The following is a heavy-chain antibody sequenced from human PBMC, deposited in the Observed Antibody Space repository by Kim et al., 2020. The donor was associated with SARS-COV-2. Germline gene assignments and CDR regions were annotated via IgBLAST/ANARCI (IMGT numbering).Heavy chain of an antibody. Sequence: GGSLRLSCAASGFTFSSYGMHWARQAPGKGLEWVAVISYDGSNKYYADSVKGRLTISRDNFKNTLYLQMNSLGAEDTAVYYCAKEGAGWPTRHWGQGTLVTVSS. J-gene: IGHJ1*01. CDR2: ISYDGSNK. CDR1: GFTFSSYG. D-gene: IGHD3-16*01. CDR3: AKEGAGWPTRH. V-gene: IGHV3-30*18.